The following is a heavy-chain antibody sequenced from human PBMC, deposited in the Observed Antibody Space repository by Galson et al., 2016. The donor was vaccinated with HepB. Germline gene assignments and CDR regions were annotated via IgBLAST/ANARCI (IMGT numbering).Heavy chain of an antibody. CDR1: GFTVSTNY. D-gene: IGHD3-16*02. J-gene: IGHJ3*02. V-gene: IGHV3-53*01. CDR3: ARGLRLGDLSSPSEREAFDM. CDR2: IYNGGNT. Sequence: SLRLSCAASGFTVSTNYMSWVRQAPGKGLEWVAVIYNGGNTYYADSVQGRFTIPKDNSKNTLYLQMNSLRAEDTAVYYCARGLRLGDLSSPSEREAFDMWGQGTMVTVSS.